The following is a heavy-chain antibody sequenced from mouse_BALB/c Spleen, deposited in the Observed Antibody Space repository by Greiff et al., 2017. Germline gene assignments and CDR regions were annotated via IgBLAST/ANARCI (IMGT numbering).Heavy chain of an antibody. CDR2: ISSGGST. J-gene: IGHJ4*01. V-gene: IGHV5-6-5*01. CDR1: GFTFSSYA. CDR3: ARRNDYNYYAMDY. Sequence: EVKVVESGGGLVKPGGSLKLSCAASGFTFSSYAMSWVRQTPEKRLEWVASISSGGSTYYPDSVKGRFTISRDNARNILYLQMSSLRSEDTAMYYCARRNDYNYYAMDYWGQGTSVTVSS. D-gene: IGHD2-4*01.